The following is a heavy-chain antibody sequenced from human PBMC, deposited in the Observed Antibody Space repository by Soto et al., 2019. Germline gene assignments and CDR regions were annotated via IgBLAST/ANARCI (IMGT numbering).Heavy chain of an antibody. Sequence: PSETLSLTCTVSGGSISSGGYYWSWIRQHPGKGLEWIGYIYYSGSTYYNPSLKSRVTISVDTPKNQFSLKLSSVTAADTAVYYCARDRSIAAADEDAFDIWGQGTMVTVSS. D-gene: IGHD6-13*01. CDR3: ARDRSIAAADEDAFDI. CDR2: IYYSGST. J-gene: IGHJ3*02. CDR1: GGSISSGGYY. V-gene: IGHV4-31*03.